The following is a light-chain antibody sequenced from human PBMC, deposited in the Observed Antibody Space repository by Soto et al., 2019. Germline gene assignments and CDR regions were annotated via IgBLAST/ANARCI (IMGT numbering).Light chain of an antibody. Sequence: EIVLTQSPGTLSLSPGERATLSCRASQSVTRSYLAWYQQKPGQAPSLLIYGASSRATGIPDRFSGSGSETDFTLTISRLEPEDFAVYYCQQYDSSALPSVTFGQGTRLEIK. CDR3: QQYDSSALPSVT. CDR1: QSVTRSY. V-gene: IGKV3-20*01. CDR2: GAS. J-gene: IGKJ5*01.